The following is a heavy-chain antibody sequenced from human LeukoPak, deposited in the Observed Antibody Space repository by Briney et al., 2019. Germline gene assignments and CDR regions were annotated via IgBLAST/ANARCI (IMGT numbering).Heavy chain of an antibody. D-gene: IGHD1-26*01. CDR1: GGSFSSYS. V-gene: IGHV1-46*01. J-gene: IGHJ3*02. CDR2: INPIGGSR. CDR3: ARGSIVGAKTLGFGAFDI. Sequence: PSVKASCKASGGSFSSYSVSWVRPAPRHGIEWMGTINPIGGSRSYAQKFQGRVTTTRDTSTSTVYMELSSLRSEDTAVYYCARGSIVGAKTLGFGAFDIWGQGTMVTVSS.